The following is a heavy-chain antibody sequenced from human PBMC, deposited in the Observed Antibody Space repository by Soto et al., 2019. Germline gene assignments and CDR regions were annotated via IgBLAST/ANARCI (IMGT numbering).Heavy chain of an antibody. J-gene: IGHJ3*02. V-gene: IGHV3-64*01. CDR2: ISSNGGST. D-gene: IGHD3-3*01. Sequence: HPGGSLRLSCAASGFTFSSYAMHWVRQAPGKGLEYVSAISSNGGSTYYANSVKGRFTISRDNSKNTLYLQMGSLRAEDMAVYYCARGSIRFLEWPHAFDIWGQGTMVTVSS. CDR3: ARGSIRFLEWPHAFDI. CDR1: GFTFSSYA.